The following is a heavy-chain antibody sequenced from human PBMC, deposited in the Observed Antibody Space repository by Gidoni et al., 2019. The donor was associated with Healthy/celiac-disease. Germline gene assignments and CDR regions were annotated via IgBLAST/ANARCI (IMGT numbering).Heavy chain of an antibody. D-gene: IGHD3-10*01. J-gene: IGHJ6*02. V-gene: IGHV3-30*18. CDR2: ISYDGSNK. Sequence: QVQLVESGGGVVQPGRSLRLSCAASGFTFSSYGMHWVRQAPGKGLEWVAVISYDGSNKYYADSVKGRFTISRDNSKNTLYLQMNSLRAEDTAVYYCAKDLPITMVQGPLDVWGQGTTVTVSS. CDR1: GFTFSSYG. CDR3: AKDLPITMVQGPLDV.